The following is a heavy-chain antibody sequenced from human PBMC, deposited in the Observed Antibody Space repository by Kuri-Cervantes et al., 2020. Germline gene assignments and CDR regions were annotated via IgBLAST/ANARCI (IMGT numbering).Heavy chain of an antibody. CDR1: GGSISSSSYY. CDR2: IYYSGST. V-gene: IGHV4-61*05. CDR3: AGGSSTWYHSFDC. Sequence: GSLRLSCTVSGGSISSSSYYWGWIRQPPGKGLEWIGYIYYSGSTNYNPSLKSRVTISVDTSKNQFSLKLSSVTAADTAVYYCAGGSSTWYHSFDCWGQGALVTVSS. D-gene: IGHD6-13*01. J-gene: IGHJ4*02.